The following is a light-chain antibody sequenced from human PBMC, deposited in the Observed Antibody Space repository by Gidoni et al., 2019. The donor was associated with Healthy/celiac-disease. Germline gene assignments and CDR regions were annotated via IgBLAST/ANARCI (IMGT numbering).Light chain of an antibody. CDR3: QQYYSYPRT. CDR1: QGISSY. Sequence: AIRMTQSPSSLSASTGDRVTITCRASQGISSYLACYQQKPGQAPKPPIYAASTLQSGVPSRFRGSGSGTDFTLTISCLQSEDCATYYCQQYYSYPRTFGQGTKVEIK. J-gene: IGKJ1*01. CDR2: AAS. V-gene: IGKV1-8*01.